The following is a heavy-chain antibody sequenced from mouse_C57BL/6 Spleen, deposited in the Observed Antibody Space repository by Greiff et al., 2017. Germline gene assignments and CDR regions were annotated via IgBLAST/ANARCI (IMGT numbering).Heavy chain of an antibody. J-gene: IGHJ4*01. CDR1: GYTFTGYW. CDR3: AKLDGYAMDY. Sequence: VQVVESGAELMKPGASVKLSCKATGYTFTGYWIEWVKQRPGHGLAWIGELLPGSGSTNYNGKFKGKATLTADKSSSTAYMQLSSLTSEDSAVYFCAKLDGYAMDYWGQGTSVTVSS. V-gene: IGHV1-9*01. CDR2: LLPGSGST.